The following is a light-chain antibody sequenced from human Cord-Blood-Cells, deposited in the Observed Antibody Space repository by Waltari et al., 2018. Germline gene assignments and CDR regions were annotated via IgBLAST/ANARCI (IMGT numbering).Light chain of an antibody. V-gene: IGLV2-11*01. J-gene: IGLJ1*01. CDR3: CSYAGSYTLV. Sequence: QSALTQPRSVSGSPGPSVTISCTGTSSDVGGDNYVSWYQQHPGKAPKLLIYDVSKRPSGVPDRFSGSKSGNTASLTISGLQAEDEADYYCCSYAGSYTLVFGTGTKVTVL. CDR2: DVS. CDR1: SSDVGGDNY.